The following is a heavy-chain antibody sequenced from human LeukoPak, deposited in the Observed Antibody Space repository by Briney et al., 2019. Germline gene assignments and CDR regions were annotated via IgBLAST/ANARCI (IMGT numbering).Heavy chain of an antibody. CDR3: AKDYAVGSIDY. CDR1: GFSFSSYG. V-gene: IGHV3-23*01. CDR2: VSGSGGTT. J-gene: IGHJ4*02. Sequence: PGGSLRLSCVASGFSFSSYGMNWVRQAPGKGLEWVSGVSGSGGTTYYADSVKGRFTIFRDTTKNTLYLQMNSLRAEDTAVYYCAKDYAVGSIDYWGQGTLVTVSS. D-gene: IGHD3-16*01.